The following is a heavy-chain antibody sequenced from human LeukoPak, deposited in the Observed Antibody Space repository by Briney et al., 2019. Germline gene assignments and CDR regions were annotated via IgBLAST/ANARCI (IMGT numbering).Heavy chain of an antibody. Sequence: SETLSLTCTVSGGSISSYYWSWIRQPPGKGLEWIGYIYYSGSTNYNPSLKSRVTISVDTSKNQFSLKLSSVTAADTAVYYCARLNWNYGNGSFDYWGQGTLVTVSS. CDR1: GGSISSYY. CDR2: IYYSGST. CDR3: ARLNWNYGNGSFDY. V-gene: IGHV4-59*01. J-gene: IGHJ4*02. D-gene: IGHD1-7*01.